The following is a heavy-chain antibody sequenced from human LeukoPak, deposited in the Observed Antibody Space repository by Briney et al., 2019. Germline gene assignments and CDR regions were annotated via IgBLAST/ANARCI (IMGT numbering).Heavy chain of an antibody. CDR3: ATISDLLYYFDS. Sequence: PGGSLRLSCAASGFTVSSTYMSWVRQAPGKGLEWASLVYTGGNTYHADSVKGRFTLSRDNSKNTVYLQMNSLRVEDTAMYYCATISDLLYYFDSWGQGTLVTVSS. CDR1: GFTVSSTY. V-gene: IGHV3-66*01. J-gene: IGHJ4*02. CDR2: VYTGGNT.